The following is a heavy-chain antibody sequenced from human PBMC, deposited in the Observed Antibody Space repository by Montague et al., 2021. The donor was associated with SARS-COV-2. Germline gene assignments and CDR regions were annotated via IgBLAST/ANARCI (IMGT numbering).Heavy chain of an antibody. Sequence: KYNTSLKSRVTISVDTSKNQFSLKLSSVTAADTAVYYCASVPVLLWVWERGYWFDHWGQGTLVTVSS. CDR3: ASVPVLLWVWERGYWFDH. V-gene: IGHV4-59*01. D-gene: IGHD3-10*01. J-gene: IGHJ5*02.